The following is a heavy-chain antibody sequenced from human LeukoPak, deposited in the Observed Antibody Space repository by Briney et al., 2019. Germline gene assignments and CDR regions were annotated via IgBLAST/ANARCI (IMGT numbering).Heavy chain of an antibody. CDR3: ARVGATWSLDY. CDR1: GFTFSSYS. J-gene: IGHJ4*02. D-gene: IGHD1-26*01. CDR2: ISSSSSYI. V-gene: IGHV3-21*01. Sequence: GGSLRLSCAASGFTFSSYSMNWVRQAPGKGLEWVSSISSSSSYIYYADSVKGRFTIYRDNAKNSLYLQMSSLRAEETAVYYCARVGATWSLDYWGQGTLVTVSS.